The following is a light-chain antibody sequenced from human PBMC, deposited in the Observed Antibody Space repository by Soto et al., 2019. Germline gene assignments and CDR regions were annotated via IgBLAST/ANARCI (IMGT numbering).Light chain of an antibody. Sequence: EIVLTQSPGTLSLSPGDRATLSCRASQSISSDYLAWYQQRPGQAPRLLIYGASSRATGIPDRFSGSGSETDFTLTISRLEPEDFAIYYCQQYRSSPLTFGGGTKVEI. CDR2: GAS. J-gene: IGKJ4*01. CDR3: QQYRSSPLT. CDR1: QSISSDY. V-gene: IGKV3-20*01.